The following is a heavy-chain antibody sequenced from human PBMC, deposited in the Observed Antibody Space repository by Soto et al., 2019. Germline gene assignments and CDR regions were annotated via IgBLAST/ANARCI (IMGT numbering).Heavy chain of an antibody. V-gene: IGHV3-33*01. Sequence: QVQLVESGGGVVQPGRSLRLSCAASGFTFSSYGMHWVRQAPGKGLEWVAVIWYDGSNKYYADSVKGRFTISGDNSKNTLYLQMNSLRAEDTAVYYCAREVGSGWYFDYWGQGTLVTVSS. CDR3: AREVGSGWYFDY. CDR2: IWYDGSNK. CDR1: GFTFSSYG. D-gene: IGHD6-19*01. J-gene: IGHJ4*02.